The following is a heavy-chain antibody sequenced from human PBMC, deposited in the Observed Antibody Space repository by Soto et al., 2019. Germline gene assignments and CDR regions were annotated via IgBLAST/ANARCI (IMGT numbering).Heavy chain of an antibody. Sequence: ESLKISCKGSGYRFSSYWIAWVRQMPGKGLEWMGIIYPGDSDTMYGPSFQGQVTFSADKSTSTAYLQWSSLKASDTAMYYCARQGSNGAYYYYGMDVWGQGTTVTVSS. D-gene: IGHD2-8*01. V-gene: IGHV5-51*01. CDR2: IYPGDSDT. CDR1: GYRFSSYW. CDR3: ARQGSNGAYYYYGMDV. J-gene: IGHJ6*02.